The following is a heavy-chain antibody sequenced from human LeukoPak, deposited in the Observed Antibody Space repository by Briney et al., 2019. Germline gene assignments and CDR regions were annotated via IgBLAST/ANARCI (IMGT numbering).Heavy chain of an antibody. J-gene: IGHJ3*02. CDR3: ARHSVSVGSGNDAFDI. V-gene: IGHV4-34*01. CDR2: INHSGSM. Sequence: PSETLSLTCTVYGGSFSGYCWSWIRQSPGKGLEWIGEINHSGSMNYNPSLKSRVTISVDTSKKQFSLKLSSVTAADTAVYYCARHSVSVGSGNDAFDIWGQGTMVTVSS. D-gene: IGHD2-15*01. CDR1: GGSFSGYC.